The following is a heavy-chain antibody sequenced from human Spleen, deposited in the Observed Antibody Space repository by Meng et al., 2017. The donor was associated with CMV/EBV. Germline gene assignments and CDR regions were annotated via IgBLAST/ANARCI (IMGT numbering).Heavy chain of an antibody. V-gene: IGHV3-23*01. J-gene: IGHJ2*01. Sequence: FSSYARSWVRHAPGKGLEWVSAISGSGGSTYYADSVKGRFTISRDNSKNTLYLQMNSLRAEDTAVYYCAKESERDCTNGVCYSGFDLWGRGTLVTVSS. CDR1: FSSYA. D-gene: IGHD2-8*01. CDR3: AKESERDCTNGVCYSGFDL. CDR2: ISGSGGST.